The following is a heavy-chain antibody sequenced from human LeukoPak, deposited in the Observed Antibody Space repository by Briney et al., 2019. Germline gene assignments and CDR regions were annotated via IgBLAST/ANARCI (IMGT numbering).Heavy chain of an antibody. CDR3: ARGSSWYETYQYYGMDV. Sequence: GSLRLSCAASGFSVSSNYMSWVRQAPGKGLEWVSVIYTGDSTYYADSVKGRFTISRDNSKNTLYLQMNSLGVDDTAVYYCARGSSWYETYQYYGMDVWGQGTTVTVSS. J-gene: IGHJ6*02. V-gene: IGHV3-53*01. CDR2: IYTGDST. D-gene: IGHD6-13*01. CDR1: GFSVSSNY.